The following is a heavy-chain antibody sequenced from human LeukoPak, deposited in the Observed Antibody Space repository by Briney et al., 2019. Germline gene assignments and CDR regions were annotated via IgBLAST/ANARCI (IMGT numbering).Heavy chain of an antibody. J-gene: IGHJ4*02. V-gene: IGHV3-73*01. CDR2: IRDKANSYPT. CDR1: GFTFSGSA. CDR3: TRWDCTTTGCYPFDY. D-gene: IGHD2-2*01. Sequence: GGSLRLSCAASGFTFSGSAIHWVRQASGKGLEWVGRIRDKANSYPTAYIASVKGRFTISRDDSKNTAYLQMSSLKTEDAAVYYCTRWDCTTTGCYPFDYWGQGTLVTVSS.